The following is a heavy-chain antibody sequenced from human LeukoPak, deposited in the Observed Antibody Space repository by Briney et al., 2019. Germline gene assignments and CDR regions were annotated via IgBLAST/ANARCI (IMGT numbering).Heavy chain of an antibody. CDR3: AREAGATMVRGVIATAPYYYYYYMDV. V-gene: IGHV1-8*02. D-gene: IGHD3-10*01. CDR2: MNPNSGNT. Sequence: GASVMVSCKASGYTFTSYDINWVRQATGQGLEWMGWMNPNSGNTGYAQKFQCRVTMTRNTSISTAYMGLSSLRSEETAVYYCAREAGATMVRGVIATAPYYYYYYMDVWGKGTTVTISS. J-gene: IGHJ6*03. CDR1: GYTFTSYD.